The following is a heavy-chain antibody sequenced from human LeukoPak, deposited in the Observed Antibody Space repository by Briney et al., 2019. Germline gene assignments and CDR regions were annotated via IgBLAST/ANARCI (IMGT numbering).Heavy chain of an antibody. CDR2: ISGSGGST. D-gene: IGHD1-26*01. J-gene: IGHJ4*02. Sequence: GGSLRLSCVASGFTFSSYAMSWVRQAPGKGLEWVSAISGSGGSTYYADSVKGRFTISRDNSKNTLYLQMNSLRAEDTAVYYCAKDLPRYSGSYFPFDFWGQGTLVTVSS. CDR1: GFTFSSYA. V-gene: IGHV3-23*01. CDR3: AKDLPRYSGSYFPFDF.